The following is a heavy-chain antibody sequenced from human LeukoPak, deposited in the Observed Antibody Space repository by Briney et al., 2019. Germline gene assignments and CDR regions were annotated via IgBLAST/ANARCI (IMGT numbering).Heavy chain of an antibody. CDR3: AREVVATIGAWFDP. Sequence: GASVKASCKASGYTFTSYAMHWVRQAPGQRLEWMGWINAGNGNTKYSQKFQGRVTITRDTSASTAYMELSSLRSEDTAVYYCAREVVATIGAWFDPWGQGTLVTVSS. D-gene: IGHD5-12*01. V-gene: IGHV1-3*01. CDR2: INAGNGNT. CDR1: GYTFTSYA. J-gene: IGHJ5*02.